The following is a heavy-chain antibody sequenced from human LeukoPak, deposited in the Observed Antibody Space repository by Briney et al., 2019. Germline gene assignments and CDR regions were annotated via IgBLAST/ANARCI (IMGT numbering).Heavy chain of an antibody. CDR3: ARDRRGWSDY. D-gene: IGHD6-19*01. CDR2: INQDGSEK. Sequence: GESLKISCAASGFTFSSYWMSWVRQAPGKGLEWVANINQDGSEKYYLDSVKGRFTISRDNAKNSLYLQMNSLRAEDKAVYYCARDRRGWSDYWGQGTLVTVSS. J-gene: IGHJ4*02. CDR1: GFTFSSYW. V-gene: IGHV3-7*01.